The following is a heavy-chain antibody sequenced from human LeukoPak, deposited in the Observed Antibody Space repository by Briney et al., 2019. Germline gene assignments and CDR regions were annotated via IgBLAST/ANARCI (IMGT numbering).Heavy chain of an antibody. V-gene: IGHV1-3*04. CDR2: INTGNGNT. J-gene: IGHJ5*01. Sequence: ASVEVSCKASGYTFTNYAMHWVRQAPGQRLEWMGSINTGNGNTKYSQKFQGRVTVTRDTSASTAYMELNSLTSEDTAVYYCARVQQWLAFDCWGQGTLVTVSS. CDR3: ARVQQWLAFDC. CDR1: GYTFTNYA. D-gene: IGHD6-19*01.